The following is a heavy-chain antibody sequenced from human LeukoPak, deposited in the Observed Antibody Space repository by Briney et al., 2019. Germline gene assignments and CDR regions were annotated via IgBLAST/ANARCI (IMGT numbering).Heavy chain of an antibody. CDR2: ISSSSSYI. Sequence: GGSLRLXCAASGFTFSSYSMNWVRQAPGKGLEWVSSISSSSSYIYYADSVKGRFTISRDNAKNTLYLQMNSLRAADTAVYYCARGARYYDILTGLDYWGQGTLVTVSS. J-gene: IGHJ4*02. D-gene: IGHD3-9*01. CDR1: GFTFSSYS. V-gene: IGHV3-21*01. CDR3: ARGARYYDILTGLDY.